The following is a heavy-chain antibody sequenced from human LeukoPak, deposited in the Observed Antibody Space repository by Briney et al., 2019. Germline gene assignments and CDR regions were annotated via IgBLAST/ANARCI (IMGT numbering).Heavy chain of an antibody. CDR1: GFTFSSYA. CDR2: ISGSGGST. Sequence: PGGSLRLSCAASGFTFSSYAMSWVRQAPGKGLEWVSAISGSGGSTYYADSVEGRFTISRDNSKNTLYLQMNSLRAEDTALYYCAAGSRNQPYYFDYWGQGTLVTVSS. J-gene: IGHJ4*02. V-gene: IGHV3-23*01. D-gene: IGHD1-14*01. CDR3: AAGSRNQPYYFDY.